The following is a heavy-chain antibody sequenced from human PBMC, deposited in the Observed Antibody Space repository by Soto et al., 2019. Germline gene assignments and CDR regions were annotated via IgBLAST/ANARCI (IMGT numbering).Heavy chain of an antibody. D-gene: IGHD5-18*01. Sequence: GESLKISCAASGFTFSSYSMNWVRQAPGKGLEWVSSISSSSSYIYYADSVKGRFTISRDNAKNSLYLQMNSLRAEDTAVYYCARAGYGYYYYGMDVWGQGTTVTVSS. CDR3: ARAGYGYYYYGMDV. J-gene: IGHJ6*02. CDR2: ISSSSSYI. CDR1: GFTFSSYS. V-gene: IGHV3-21*01.